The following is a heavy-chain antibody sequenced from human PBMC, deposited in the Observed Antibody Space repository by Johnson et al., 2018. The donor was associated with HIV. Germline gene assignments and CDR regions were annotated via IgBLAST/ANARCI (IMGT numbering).Heavy chain of an antibody. D-gene: IGHD3-10*01. V-gene: IGHV3-30*04. CDR2: ISFDGSNE. CDR1: GLNFSDYG. J-gene: IGHJ3*02. CDR3: ARLVGQLLWFGELLEDDALDI. Sequence: QVQLVESGGGVVQPGRSVRLSCVVSGLNFSDYGMHWVRQAPGKGLESVAIISFDGSNEYYADSVKGRFTISRDNSKNTLYLQMNSLRDEDTAVYYCARLVGQLLWFGELLEDDALDIWGQGTMVTVSS.